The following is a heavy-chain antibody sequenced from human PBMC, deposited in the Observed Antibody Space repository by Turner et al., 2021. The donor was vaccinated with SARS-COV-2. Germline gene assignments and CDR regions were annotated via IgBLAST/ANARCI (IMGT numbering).Heavy chain of an antibody. V-gene: IGHV3-21*01. CDR2: ISSSSIYI. D-gene: IGHD3-3*01. Sequence: EVQLVESGGGLVKPGGSLRLSCAASGFTLSTYSMNWVRQAPWKGLGWVSSISSSSIYIYYADSVKGRFTISRDNAKNSLYLQMNSLGAEDTAVYYCAREDDFWSGYHHYGMDVWGQGTTVTVSS. CDR1: GFTLSTYS. CDR3: AREDDFWSGYHHYGMDV. J-gene: IGHJ6*02.